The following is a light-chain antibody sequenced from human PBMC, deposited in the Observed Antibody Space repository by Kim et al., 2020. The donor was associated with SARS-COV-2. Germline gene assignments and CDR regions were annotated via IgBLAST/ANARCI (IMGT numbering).Light chain of an antibody. CDR3: QAWDSSTERV. CDR1: KLGDKY. J-gene: IGLJ3*02. CDR2: QDS. V-gene: IGLV3-1*01. Sequence: SYELTQPPSVSVSPGQTASITCSGDKLGDKYAFWYQQKPGQSPVLVIYQDSKRPSGIPERFSGSNSGNTATLTISGTQAMDEADYYCQAWDSSTERVFGGGTQLTVL.